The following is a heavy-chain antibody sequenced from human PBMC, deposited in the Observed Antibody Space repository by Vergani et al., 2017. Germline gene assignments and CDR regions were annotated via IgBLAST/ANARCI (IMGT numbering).Heavy chain of an antibody. CDR1: GGSISSSSYY. V-gene: IGHV4-39*07. Sequence: QLQLQESGPGLVKPSETLSLTCTVSGGSISSSSYYWGWIRQPPGKGLEWIGSIYYSGSTYYNPSLKSRVTISVDTSKNQFSLKLSSVTAADTAVYYCARDSIVVITSFYYGMDVWGQGTTVTVSS. CDR3: ARDSIVVITSFYYGMDV. J-gene: IGHJ6*02. D-gene: IGHD3-22*01. CDR2: IYYSGST.